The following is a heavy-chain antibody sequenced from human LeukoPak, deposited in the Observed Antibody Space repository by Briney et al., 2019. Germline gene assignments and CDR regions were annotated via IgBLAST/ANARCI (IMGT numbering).Heavy chain of an antibody. CDR1: GYTFTGYY. V-gene: IGHV1-2*06. J-gene: IGHJ4*02. D-gene: IGHD3/OR15-3a*01. CDR2: INPNSGGT. Sequence: TSVKVSCKASGYTFTGYYMHWVRQAPGQGLEWMGRINPNSGGTNYAQKFQGRVTMNRDTSISTAYMELSRLRSDDTAVYYCARGMWDDLIFDYWGQGTLVTVSS. CDR3: ARGMWDDLIFDY.